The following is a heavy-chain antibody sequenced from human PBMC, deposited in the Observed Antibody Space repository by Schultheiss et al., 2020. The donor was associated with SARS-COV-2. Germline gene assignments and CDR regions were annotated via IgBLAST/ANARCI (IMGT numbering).Heavy chain of an antibody. CDR3: ARGVHGVVPGPLGLGPWYYYYGVDV. CDR1: GGSISSGLYS. V-gene: IGHV4-61*01. CDR2: IYYSGST. Sequence: SQTLSLTCGVSGGSISSGLYSWSWIRQPPGKGLEWIGSIYYSGSTNYNPSLKSRVTISVDTSKNQFSLNLSSVTAADTAVYYCARGVHGVVPGPLGLGPWYYYYGVDVWGQGTTVTVSS. D-gene: IGHD2-2*01. J-gene: IGHJ6*02.